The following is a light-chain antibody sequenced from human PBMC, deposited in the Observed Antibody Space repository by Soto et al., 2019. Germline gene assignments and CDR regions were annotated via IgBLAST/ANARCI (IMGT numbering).Light chain of an antibody. J-gene: IGKJ1*01. CDR3: HQRSNWPWT. CDR2: DAS. V-gene: IGKV3-11*01. Sequence: EIVLTQSPATLSLSPGERVTLSCRASQSVSSYLAWYHQKPGQAPRLLIYDASNRATGIPARFSGSGSGTDFPLTISSLEPEDFAVYYCHQRSNWPWTFGQGTKVEIK. CDR1: QSVSSY.